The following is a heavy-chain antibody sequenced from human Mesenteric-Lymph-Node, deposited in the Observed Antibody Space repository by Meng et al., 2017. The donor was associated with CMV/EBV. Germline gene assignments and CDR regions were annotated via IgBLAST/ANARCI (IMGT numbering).Heavy chain of an antibody. J-gene: IGHJ6*02. CDR1: GGSFSGYY. CDR3: ARLYCSGGSCYDYYYYGMDV. Sequence: GSLRLSCAVYGGSFSGYYWSWIRQPPGKGLEWIGEINHSGSTNYNPSLKSRVTISVDTSKNQFSLKLSSVTAADTAVYYCARLYCSGGSCYDYYYYGMDVWGQGTTVTVSS. D-gene: IGHD2-15*01. V-gene: IGHV4-34*01. CDR2: INHSGST.